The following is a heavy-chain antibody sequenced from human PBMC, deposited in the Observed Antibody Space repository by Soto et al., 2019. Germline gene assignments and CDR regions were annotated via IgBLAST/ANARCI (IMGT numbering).Heavy chain of an antibody. CDR3: GREYCSGGSCYSPDY. J-gene: IGHJ4*02. Sequence: QVQLVQSGAEVKKPGASVKVSCKASGYTFTSFGISWVRQAPGQGLEWMGWISTYNGNTNYAQKLQGRGTMTTDTSTSTAYMELRSLRSDDTAVYYCGREYCSGGSCYSPDYWGQGTLVTVSS. V-gene: IGHV1-18*01. CDR2: ISTYNGNT. D-gene: IGHD2-15*01. CDR1: GYTFTSFG.